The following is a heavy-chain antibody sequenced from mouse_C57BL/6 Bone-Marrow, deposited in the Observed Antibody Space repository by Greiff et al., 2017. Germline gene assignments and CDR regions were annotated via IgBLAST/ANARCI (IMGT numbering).Heavy chain of an antibody. J-gene: IGHJ3*01. V-gene: IGHV1-55*01. D-gene: IGHD1-1*01. CDR1: GYTFTSYW. CDR3: ARAYYGSSYESAWFAY. Sequence: QVQLQQPGAELVKPGASVKMSCKASGYTFTSYWITWVKQRPGQGLEWIGDIYPGSGSTNYNEKFKSKATLTVDTSSSTAYMQLSSLTSEDSAVYYCARAYYGSSYESAWFAYWGQGTLVTVSA. CDR2: IYPGSGST.